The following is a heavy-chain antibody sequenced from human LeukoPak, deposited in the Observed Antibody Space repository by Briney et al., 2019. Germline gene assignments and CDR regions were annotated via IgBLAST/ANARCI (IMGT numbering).Heavy chain of an antibody. V-gene: IGHV3-7*01. D-gene: IGHD1-26*01. J-gene: IGHJ4*02. CDR3: ARDPGSYTSY. CDR1: GFTFSSYW. CDR2: IKQDGTEK. Sequence: GGSLRLSCAASGFTFSSYWMSWVRQAPGKGLEWVANIKQDGTEKYYADSVKGRFTISRDNARNSQYLQMNSLRVEDTAVYYRARDPGSYTSYWGQGTLVTVSS.